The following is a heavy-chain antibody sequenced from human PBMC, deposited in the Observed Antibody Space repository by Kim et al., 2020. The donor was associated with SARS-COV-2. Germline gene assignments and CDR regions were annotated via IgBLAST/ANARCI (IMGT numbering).Heavy chain of an antibody. CDR1: GYTFTSYA. Sequence: ASVKVSCKASGYTFTSYAMHWVRQAPGQRLEWMGWINAGNGNTKYSQKFQGRVTITRDTSASTAYMELSSLRSEDTVVYYCARAGVGGATYDYWGQGTLVTVSS. CDR2: INAGNGNT. D-gene: IGHD1-26*01. V-gene: IGHV1-3*01. J-gene: IGHJ4*02. CDR3: ARAGVGGATYDY.